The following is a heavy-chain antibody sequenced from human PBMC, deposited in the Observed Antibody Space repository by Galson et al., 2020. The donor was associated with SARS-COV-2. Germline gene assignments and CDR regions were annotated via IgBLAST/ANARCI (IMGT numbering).Heavy chain of an antibody. CDR1: GFTFSYYY. Sequence: GGSLRLSCAASGFTFSYYYMSWIRQAPGKGLEWVSYISRTGGTIYYADSVKGRFTISKDNAKNSLYLQMNSLRAEDTAVYYCARCGSDYYLDALDIWGQGTMVTVSS. V-gene: IGHV3-11*01. J-gene: IGHJ3*02. CDR3: ARCGSDYYLDALDI. D-gene: IGHD3-22*01. CDR2: ISRTGGTI.